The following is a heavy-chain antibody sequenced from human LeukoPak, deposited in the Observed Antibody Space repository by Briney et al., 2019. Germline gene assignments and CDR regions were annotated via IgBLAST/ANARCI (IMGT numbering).Heavy chain of an antibody. D-gene: IGHD6-19*01. CDR3: ARDIGAVASGGWFDP. V-gene: IGHV3-30-3*01. Sequence: SGRSLILSCAASGFTFSSYAMHWVRQAPGKGLEWVAVISYDGSNKYYADSVKGRFTISRDNSKNTLYLQMNSLRAEDTAVYYCARDIGAVASGGWFDPWGQGTLVTVSS. J-gene: IGHJ5*02. CDR1: GFTFSSYA. CDR2: ISYDGSNK.